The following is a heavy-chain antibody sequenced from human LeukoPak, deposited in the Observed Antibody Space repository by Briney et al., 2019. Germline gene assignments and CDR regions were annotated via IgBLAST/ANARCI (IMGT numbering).Heavy chain of an antibody. J-gene: IGHJ4*02. CDR2: IKQDGSEK. D-gene: IGHD6-13*01. Sequence: PGGSLRLSCAVSGFSVSGYWMTWVRQAPGKGLEWVANIKQDGSEKNYVDSVKGRFTISRDNAENSLFLQMNSLRVEDTAVYYCAREWQGGIAAAGTRIEGDYWGQGTWSPSPQ. V-gene: IGHV3-7*01. CDR3: AREWQGGIAAAGTRIEGDY. CDR1: GFSVSGYW.